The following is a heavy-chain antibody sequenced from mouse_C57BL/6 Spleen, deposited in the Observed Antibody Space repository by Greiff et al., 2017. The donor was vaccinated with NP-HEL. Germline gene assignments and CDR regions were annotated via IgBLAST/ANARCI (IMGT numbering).Heavy chain of an antibody. J-gene: IGHJ3*01. V-gene: IGHV1-9*01. CDR1: GYTFTGYW. D-gene: IGHD3-2*02. Sequence: QVQLQQSGAELMKPGASVKLSCKATGYTFTGYWIEWVKQRPGHGLEWIGEILPGSGSTNYTEKFKGKATFTADTSSNTAYMQLSSLTTEDSAIYYGASRQLRLPSWFAYWGQGTLVTVSA. CDR3: ASRQLRLPSWFAY. CDR2: ILPGSGST.